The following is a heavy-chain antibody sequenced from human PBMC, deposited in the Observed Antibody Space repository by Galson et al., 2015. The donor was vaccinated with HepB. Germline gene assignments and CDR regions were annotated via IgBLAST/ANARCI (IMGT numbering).Heavy chain of an antibody. V-gene: IGHV3-33*01. CDR1: GFTSSDYG. Sequence: SLRLSCAASGFTSSDYGMHWVRQAPGKGLEWVAAIWYGGRKYFYADSVTGRFTISGDNFKNTLHLQMNSLRDEDTAIYYCARVKYYETSEVLDYWPQGTVV. D-gene: IGHD3-22*01. CDR3: ARVKYYETSEVLDY. J-gene: IGHJ4*02. CDR2: IWYGGRKY.